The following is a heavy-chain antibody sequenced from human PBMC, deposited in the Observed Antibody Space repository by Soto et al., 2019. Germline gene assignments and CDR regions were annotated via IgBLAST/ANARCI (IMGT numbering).Heavy chain of an antibody. D-gene: IGHD1-26*01. J-gene: IGHJ5*02. CDR1: GDSCSTCG. Sequence: QVQLVQSGAEVQKPGSSVQVSCRASGDSCSTCGFSWLRQAPGQGLEWMGRIIPILGTTDYAQKFQGRLTITADKSTSTAYMELRSLRSEDTAFYYCARVEFNGRSEPPLWFDPWGQGTLVTVSS. V-gene: IGHV1-69*09. CDR2: IIPILGTT. CDR3: ARVEFNGRSEPPLWFDP.